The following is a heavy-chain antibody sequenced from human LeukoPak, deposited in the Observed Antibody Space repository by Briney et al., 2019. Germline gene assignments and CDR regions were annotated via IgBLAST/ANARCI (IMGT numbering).Heavy chain of an antibody. D-gene: IGHD3-22*01. J-gene: IGHJ4*02. V-gene: IGHV4-30-2*05. CDR3: ARTGGGGDSSVFHYYFDY. CDR1: GGSISSGGYS. Sequence: SETLSLTCTVSGGSISSGGYSWSWIRQPPGKGLEWIGYIYHSGSTYYNPSLKSRVTISVDTSKNQFSLKLSSVTAADTAVYSCARTGGGGDSSVFHYYFDYWGQGTLVTVSS. CDR2: IYHSGST.